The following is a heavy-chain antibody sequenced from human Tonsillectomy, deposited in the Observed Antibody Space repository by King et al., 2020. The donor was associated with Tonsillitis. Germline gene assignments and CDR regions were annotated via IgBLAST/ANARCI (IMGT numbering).Heavy chain of an antibody. J-gene: IGHJ4*02. CDR1: GFTVSNNY. D-gene: IGHD3-22*01. V-gene: IGHV3-53*01. CDR2: IYSGGIT. CDR3: ARPQYYYDSSGYLGYFDY. Sequence: VQLVESGGGLIQPGGSLRLSCAASGFTVSNNYMSWVRQAPGKGLEWVSVIYSGGITYYAASAKGRFTISRDNSKNTLYLQMNSLRAEDTAVYYCARPQYYYDSSGYLGYFDYWGQGTLVTVSS.